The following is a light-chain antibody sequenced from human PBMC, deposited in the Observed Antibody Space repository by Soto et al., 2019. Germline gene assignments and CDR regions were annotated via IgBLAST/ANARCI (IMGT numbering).Light chain of an antibody. CDR3: SSYTSSRFYV. J-gene: IGLJ1*01. CDR1: SSDVGGYNY. CDR2: DVS. V-gene: IGLV2-14*01. Sequence: QSALTQPASVSGSPGQSITISCTGTSSDVGGYNYVSWYQQHPGKAPKLMIYDVSNRPSGVSNRFSGSKSGNTAPLTISGLQAEDEADYYCSSYTSSRFYVFGTGTKLTVL.